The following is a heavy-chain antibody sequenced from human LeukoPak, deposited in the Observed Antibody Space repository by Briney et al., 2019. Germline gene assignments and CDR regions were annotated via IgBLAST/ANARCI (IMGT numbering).Heavy chain of an antibody. D-gene: IGHD2-2*01. J-gene: IGHJ4*02. Sequence: SETLSLTCTVSGGSISSYYWSWIRQPPGKGLEWIGYIYYSGSTNYNPSLKSRVTISVDTSKNQFSLKLSSVTAADTAMYYCARAAGAPAHFDYWGQGTLVTVSS. V-gene: IGHV4-59*01. CDR1: GGSISSYY. CDR3: ARAAGAPAHFDY. CDR2: IYYSGST.